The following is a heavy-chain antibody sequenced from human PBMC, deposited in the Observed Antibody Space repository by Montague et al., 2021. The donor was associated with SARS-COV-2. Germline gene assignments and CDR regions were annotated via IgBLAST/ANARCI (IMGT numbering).Heavy chain of an antibody. CDR1: GGSISSSSYY. Sequence: DTLSLTCTVSGGSISSSSYYWGWIRQPPGKGLEWIGSIYYSGSTYYNPSLKSRVTISVDTSKNQFSLKLSSVTAADTAVYYRARVGRQQLVRLSGMDVWGQGTTVTVSS. J-gene: IGHJ6*02. D-gene: IGHD6-13*01. V-gene: IGHV4-39*07. CDR3: ARVGRQQLVRLSGMDV. CDR2: IYYSGST.